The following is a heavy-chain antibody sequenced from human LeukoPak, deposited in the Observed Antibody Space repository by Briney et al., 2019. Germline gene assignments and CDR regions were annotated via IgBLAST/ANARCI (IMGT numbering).Heavy chain of an antibody. V-gene: IGHV3-9*01. J-gene: IGHJ6*02. D-gene: IGHD6-19*01. CDR3: AKDMGTGIAVAGTRWGTSYYSGMDV. CDR2: ISWNSGSI. CDR1: GFTFDDYA. Sequence: GRSLRLSCAASGFTFDDYAMHWVRQAPGKGLEWVSGISWNSGSIGYADSVKGRFTISRDNAKNSLYLQMNSLRAEDTALYYCAKDMGTGIAVAGTRWGTSYYSGMDVWGQGTTVTVYS.